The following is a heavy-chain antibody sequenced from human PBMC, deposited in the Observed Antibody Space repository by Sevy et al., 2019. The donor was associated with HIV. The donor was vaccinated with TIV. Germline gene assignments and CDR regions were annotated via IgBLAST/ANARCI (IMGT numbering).Heavy chain of an antibody. Sequence: SETLSLTCAVYGGSFSYYYWSWIRQPPGKGLEWIGEINHSGSTNYNPSLKSRVTISVDTSKNQLSPKLSSVTAADTAVYYCARVTPPDYWGQGTLVTVSS. V-gene: IGHV4-34*01. CDR3: ARVTPPDY. J-gene: IGHJ4*02. CDR1: GGSFSYYY. CDR2: INHSGST. D-gene: IGHD2-21*02.